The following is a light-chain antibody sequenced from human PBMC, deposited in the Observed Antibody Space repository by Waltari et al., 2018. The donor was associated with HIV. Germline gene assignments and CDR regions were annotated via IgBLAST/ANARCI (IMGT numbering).Light chain of an antibody. J-gene: IGLJ2*01. Sequence: QSALTQPASVSGSPGQSITIPCTGTSSDGGSYNLVSWYQQHPGKAPKLMIYEVSKRPSGVSNRFSGSKSGNTASLTISGLQAEDEADYYCCSYAGSSTSVFGGGTKLTVL. CDR1: SSDGGSYNL. CDR3: CSYAGSSTSV. CDR2: EVS. V-gene: IGLV2-23*02.